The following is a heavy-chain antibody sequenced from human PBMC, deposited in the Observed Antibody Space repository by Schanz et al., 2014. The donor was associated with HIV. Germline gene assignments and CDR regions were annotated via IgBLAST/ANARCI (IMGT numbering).Heavy chain of an antibody. V-gene: IGHV3-30-3*01. CDR1: GFTFSSYA. J-gene: IGHJ6*02. CDR3: ARETVNYYYGMDV. Sequence: VQLVESGGGVVQPGRSLRLSCAASGFTFSSYAMHWVRQAPGKGLEWVTVISYDGSNKNYADSVKGRFTISRDSSKNTVYLQMNSLRAEDTAVYYCARETVNYYYGMDVWGQGTTVTVSS. CDR2: ISYDGSNK. D-gene: IGHD4-4*01.